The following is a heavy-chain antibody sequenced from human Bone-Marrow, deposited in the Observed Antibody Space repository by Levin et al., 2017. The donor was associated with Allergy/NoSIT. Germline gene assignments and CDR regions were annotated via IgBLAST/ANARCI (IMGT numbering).Heavy chain of an antibody. Sequence: GESLKISCAASGFTFSSYWMHWVRQAPGKGLVWVSRINSDGSSTSYADSVKGRFTISRDNAKNTLYLQMNSLRAEDTAVYYCARVVPANQRNWFDPWGQGTLVTVSS. CDR1: GFTFSSYW. D-gene: IGHD2-2*01. CDR3: ARVVPANQRNWFDP. CDR2: INSDGSST. J-gene: IGHJ5*02. V-gene: IGHV3-74*01.